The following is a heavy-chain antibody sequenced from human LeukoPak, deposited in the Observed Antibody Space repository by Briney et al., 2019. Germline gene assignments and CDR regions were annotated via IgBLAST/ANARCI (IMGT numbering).Heavy chain of an antibody. D-gene: IGHD6-13*01. CDR1: GFTFSSYG. V-gene: IGHV3-30*18. Sequence: GRSLRLSCAASGFTFSSYGMHWVRQAPGKGLEWVAVISYDGSNKYYAVSVKGRFTISRDNSKNTLYLQMNSLRAEDTAMYYCAKDKAAGGTGSQDYWGQGTLVTVSS. J-gene: IGHJ4*02. CDR3: AKDKAAGGTGSQDY. CDR2: ISYDGSNK.